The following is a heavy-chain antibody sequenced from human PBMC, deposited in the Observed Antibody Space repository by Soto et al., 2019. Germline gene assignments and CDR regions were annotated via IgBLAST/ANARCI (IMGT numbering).Heavy chain of an antibody. D-gene: IGHD2-15*01. J-gene: IGHJ2*01. V-gene: IGHV3-23*01. CDR1: GFTFSSYA. Sequence: EVQLLESGGGLVQPGGSLRLSCAASGFTFSSYAMSWVRQAPGKGLVWVSAISGSGGSTYYADSVKGRFTISRDNSKNTLYLQMNSLRAEDTAVYYCAKSSGGSCYCGEASNWYFDLWGRGTLVTVSS. CDR3: AKSSGGSCYCGEASNWYFDL. CDR2: ISGSGGST.